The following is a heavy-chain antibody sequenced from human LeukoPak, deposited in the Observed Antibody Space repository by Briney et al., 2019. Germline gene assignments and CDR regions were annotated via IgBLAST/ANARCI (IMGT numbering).Heavy chain of an antibody. CDR1: GFTFSSYA. J-gene: IGHJ4*02. Sequence: GGSLRLSCAASGFTFSSYAMSWVRQAPGKGLEWVSGVSASGGSTYYAASVKGRFTISRDNAKNSLYLQMNSLRAGDTAVYYCRATKENFDYWGQGTLVTVSS. V-gene: IGHV3-23*01. CDR2: VSASGGST. CDR3: RATKENFDY.